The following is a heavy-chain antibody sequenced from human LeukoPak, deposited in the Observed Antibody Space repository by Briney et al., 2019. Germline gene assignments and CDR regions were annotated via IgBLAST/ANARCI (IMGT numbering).Heavy chain of an antibody. V-gene: IGHV4-59*08. CDR2: IYYSGST. D-gene: IGHD2-2*01. J-gene: IGHJ5*02. Sequence: SETLSLTCAVDGGSFSGYYWSWIRQPPGKGLEWIGYIYYSGSTNYNPSLKSRVTISVDTSKNQFSLKLSSVTAADTAVYYCARGRRGYCSTTSCRKSNWFDPWGQGTLVTVSS. CDR3: ARGRRGYCSTTSCRKSNWFDP. CDR1: GGSFSGYY.